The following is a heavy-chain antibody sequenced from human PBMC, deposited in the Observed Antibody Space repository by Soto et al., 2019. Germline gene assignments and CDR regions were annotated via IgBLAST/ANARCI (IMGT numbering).Heavy chain of an antibody. Sequence: SETLSLTCAVYGGSFSGYYWSWIRQPPGKGLEWIGEINHSGSTNYNPSLKSRVTISVDTSKNQFSLKLSSVTAADTAVYYCATLVNGYSSSWYINYYMDVWGKGTTVTVSS. D-gene: IGHD6-13*01. J-gene: IGHJ6*03. CDR1: GGSFSGYY. V-gene: IGHV4-34*01. CDR3: ATLVNGYSSSWYINYYMDV. CDR2: INHSGST.